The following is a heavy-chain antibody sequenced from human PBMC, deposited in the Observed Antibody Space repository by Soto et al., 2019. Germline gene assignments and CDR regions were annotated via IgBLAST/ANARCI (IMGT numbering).Heavy chain of an antibody. J-gene: IGHJ5*02. CDR3: ARDDYYNSNNWFDP. D-gene: IGHD3-22*01. CDR1: GVSININY. CDR2: FYITGSA. V-gene: IGHV4-4*07. Sequence: SDTLSLTCTVSGVSININYWSWIRQPAGKGLEWIGRFYITGSANYNPSLKSRVTMSLDKSKNQFSLKLSSVTAADTAVYYCARDDYYNSNNWFDPWGQGXQVTVSS.